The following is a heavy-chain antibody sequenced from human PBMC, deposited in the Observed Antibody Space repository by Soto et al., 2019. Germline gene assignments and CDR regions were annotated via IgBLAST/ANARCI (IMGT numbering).Heavy chain of an antibody. CDR2: TNYNGIT. CDR3: ARGIQEGFDP. CDR1: GDSITKGDYY. J-gene: IGHJ5*02. D-gene: IGHD5-18*01. V-gene: IGHV4-30-4*01. Sequence: QVSLQESGPGLVKPSQTLSLTCFVSGDSITKGDYYWSWIRQPPGKALEWIAYTNYNGITHYNPSLKSRVTIALGPSKNHFSLKMTSVTDADTAVYSCARGIQEGFDPWGQGTLVTVSS.